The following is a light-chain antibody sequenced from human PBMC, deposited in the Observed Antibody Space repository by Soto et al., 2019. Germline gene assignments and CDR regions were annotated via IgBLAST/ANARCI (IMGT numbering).Light chain of an antibody. V-gene: IGKV3-20*01. Sequence: ETVLTQSPATVSLSPGERATLSCRASQSVSGSSLAWYQHKPGQAPRLLIYGASSRATGIPDRFSGSGSGTDFTLTISRLEPEDFAVYYCQQYGSSPRTFGQGTKVDIK. CDR3: QQYGSSPRT. CDR2: GAS. CDR1: QSVSGSS. J-gene: IGKJ1*01.